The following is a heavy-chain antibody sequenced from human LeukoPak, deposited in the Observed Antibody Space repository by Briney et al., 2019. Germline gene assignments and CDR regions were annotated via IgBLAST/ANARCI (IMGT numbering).Heavy chain of an antibody. D-gene: IGHD2-21*02. J-gene: IGHJ4*02. V-gene: IGHV4-59*01. CDR1: GGSFSSYY. CDR2: IYYSGST. Sequence: SETLSLTCAVYGGSFSSYYWSWIRQPPGKGLEWIGYIYYSGSTNYNPSLKSRVTISVDTSKNQFSLKLSSVTAADTAVYYCARYVVVTAYFDYWGQGTLVTVSS. CDR3: ARYVVVTAYFDY.